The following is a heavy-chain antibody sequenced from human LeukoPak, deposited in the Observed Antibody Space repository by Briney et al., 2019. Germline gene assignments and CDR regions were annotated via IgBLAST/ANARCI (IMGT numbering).Heavy chain of an antibody. Sequence: SETLSLTCTVSGGSISGYYWSWIRQPPGKGLEGIGYIYNSGFIYTSGSTNYNPSLKSRVTISVDASKNQFSLRLSSVTAADTAVYYCARHGYSAYGHFFEYWGQGNLVTVSS. J-gene: IGHJ4*02. V-gene: IGHV4-4*09. CDR1: GGSISGYY. D-gene: IGHD5-12*01. CDR3: ARHGYSAYGHFFEY. CDR2: IYNSGFIYTSGST.